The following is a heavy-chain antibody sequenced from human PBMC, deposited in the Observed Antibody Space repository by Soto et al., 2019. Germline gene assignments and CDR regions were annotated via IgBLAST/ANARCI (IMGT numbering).Heavy chain of an antibody. V-gene: IGHV3-30*18. CDR1: GFNFSSYG. J-gene: IGHJ5*02. CDR2: ISYDGSNK. D-gene: IGHD6-13*01. CDR3: AKEAAAGIRGWFDP. Sequence: QVQLVESGGGVVQPGRSLRLSCAASGFNFSSYGMHWVRQAPGKGLEWVAVISYDGSNKYYADSVKGRFTISRDNSKNTLYLQMNRLRAEDTDVHYCAKEAAAGIRGWFDPWGQGTLVTVSS.